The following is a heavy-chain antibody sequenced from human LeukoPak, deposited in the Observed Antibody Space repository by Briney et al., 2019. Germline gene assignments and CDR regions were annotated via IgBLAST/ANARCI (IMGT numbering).Heavy chain of an antibody. V-gene: IGHV3-23*01. CDR1: GFTFSSYA. J-gene: IGHJ4*02. Sequence: GGSLRLSCAASGFTFSSYAMSWVRQAPGKGLEWVSAISGSGGSTYYADSVKGRFTISRDNSRNTLYLQMNSLRAEDTAVYYCAKDLEPEYGSGSYYKSLLNFDYWGQGTLVTVSS. D-gene: IGHD3-10*01. CDR2: ISGSGGST. CDR3: AKDLEPEYGSGSYYKSLLNFDY.